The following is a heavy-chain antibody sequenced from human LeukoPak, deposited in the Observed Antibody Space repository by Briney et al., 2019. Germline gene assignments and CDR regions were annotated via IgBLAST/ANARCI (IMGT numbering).Heavy chain of an antibody. CDR3: ATIGYCSSTSCYTFWRY. D-gene: IGHD2-2*02. Sequence: PGGALRLSCAASGLTFSSYAMSWVRQAPGKGLEWVSAISGSGGSTYYADSVKGRFTISRDNSKNTLYLQMNSLRAEDTAVYYCATIGYCSSTSCYTFWRYWGQGTLVTVSS. CDR1: GLTFSSYA. J-gene: IGHJ4*02. CDR2: ISGSGGST. V-gene: IGHV3-23*01.